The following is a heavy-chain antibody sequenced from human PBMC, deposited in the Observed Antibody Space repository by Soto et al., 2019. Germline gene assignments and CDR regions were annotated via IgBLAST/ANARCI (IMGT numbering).Heavy chain of an antibody. CDR2: IVVGSGNT. CDR3: AADLQQWLLKVDV. Sequence: SVEVSCKASGFTFTSSAMQWVRQARGQRLEWIGWIVVGSGNTNYAQKFQERVTITRDMSTSTAYMELSSLRSEDTAVYYCAADLQQWLLKVDVWGKGTTVTVSS. CDR1: GFTFTSSA. D-gene: IGHD6-19*01. J-gene: IGHJ6*04. V-gene: IGHV1-58*02.